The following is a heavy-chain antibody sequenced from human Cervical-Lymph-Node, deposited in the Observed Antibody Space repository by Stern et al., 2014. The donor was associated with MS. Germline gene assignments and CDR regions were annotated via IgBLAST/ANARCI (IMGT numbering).Heavy chain of an antibody. Sequence: EVQLVESGGGLVQPGGSLRLSCVASGFTFRNYWMHWVRQGPGKGLVWVARINRDGTTITHADSVKGRFTISRDNAKNTLYLQMNSLRVEDTAVYYCTKDNYGPEDYWGQGTSVTVSS. CDR1: GFTFRNYW. V-gene: IGHV3-74*02. D-gene: IGHD3-10*01. CDR2: INRDGTTI. J-gene: IGHJ4*02. CDR3: TKDNYGPEDY.